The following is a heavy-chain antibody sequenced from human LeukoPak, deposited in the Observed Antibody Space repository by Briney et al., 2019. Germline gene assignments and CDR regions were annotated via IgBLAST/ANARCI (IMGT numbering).Heavy chain of an antibody. CDR1: GFTFSSYS. CDR3: ARENYPFDY. J-gene: IGHJ4*02. V-gene: IGHV3-21*01. D-gene: IGHD1-7*01. Sequence: GGSLRLSCAASGFTFSSYSMNWVRQAPGKGLEWVSSISGSSSYIYYADSVKGRFTISRDNAKNSLYLQMNSLRAEDTAVYYCARENYPFDYWGQGTLVTVSS. CDR2: ISGSSSYI.